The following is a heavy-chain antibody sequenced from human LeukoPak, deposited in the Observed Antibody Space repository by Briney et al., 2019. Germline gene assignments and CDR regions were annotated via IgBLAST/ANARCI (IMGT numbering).Heavy chain of an antibody. CDR2: ISGDGGST. J-gene: IGHJ4*02. CDR1: GFPFDDYA. D-gene: IGHD3-16*01. CDR3: AKDGAVGDYVWGSSDY. Sequence: PWGSLILSCAASGFPFDDYAMHWVRQAPGKGLERVSLISGDGGSTYYADSVKGRFTISRDNSKNSLYLQMNSLRTEDTALYYCAKDGAVGDYVWGSSDYWGQGTLVTVSS. V-gene: IGHV3-43*02.